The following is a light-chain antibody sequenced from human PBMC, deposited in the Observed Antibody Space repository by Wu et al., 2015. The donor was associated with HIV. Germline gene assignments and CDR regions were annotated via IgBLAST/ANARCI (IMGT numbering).Light chain of an antibody. J-gene: IGKJ1*01. CDR1: QSVSSSS. V-gene: IGKV3-20*01. Sequence: EILLTQSPGTLSLSPGERATLSCRASQSVSSSSLAWYQQNLGRAPRLLIYGASSRATGIPDRFSGSGSGTDFTLIISRLEPEDFAVYYCQQYGSSPLTFGQGTKVEI. CDR2: GAS. CDR3: QQYGSSPLT.